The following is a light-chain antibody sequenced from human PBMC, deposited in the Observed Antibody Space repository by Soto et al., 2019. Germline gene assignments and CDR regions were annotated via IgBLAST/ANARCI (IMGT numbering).Light chain of an antibody. V-gene: IGKV3-15*01. Sequence: EIVMTQSPDTLSVSPGERATLSCRASQTVKSNLAWYQQKLGQAPRLLIYGASTRATGIPGRFSGSGSGTEFTLIISSLQSEDSAVYYCQQYNQWPLRIGGGTKV. CDR2: GAS. CDR3: QQYNQWPLR. CDR1: QTVKSN. J-gene: IGKJ4*01.